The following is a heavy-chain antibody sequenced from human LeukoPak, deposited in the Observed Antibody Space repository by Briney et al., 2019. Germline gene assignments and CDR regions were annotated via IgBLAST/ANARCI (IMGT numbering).Heavy chain of an antibody. Sequence: SVKVSCKASGGTFSSYAISRVRQAPGQGLEWMGGIIPIFGTANYAQKFQGRVTITTDESTSTAYMELSSLRSEDTAVYYCARDGYGDYTDDYWGQGTLVTVSS. V-gene: IGHV1-69*05. CDR3: ARDGYGDYTDDY. CDR2: IIPIFGTA. D-gene: IGHD4-17*01. CDR1: GGTFSSYA. J-gene: IGHJ4*02.